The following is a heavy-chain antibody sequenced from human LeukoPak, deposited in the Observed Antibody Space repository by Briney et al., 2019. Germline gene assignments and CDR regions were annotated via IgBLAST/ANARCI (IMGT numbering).Heavy chain of an antibody. CDR1: GFTFRNFW. CDR2: INQDQSAK. J-gene: IGHJ4*01. CDR3: AKLLRDVTIYDF. Sequence: GSLRLSCAASGFTFRNFWMSWVRQAPGKGLEWVASINQDQSAKFYVDSVRGRFTISRDNAQNSLFLQMNSLRAEDTAFYYCAKLLRDVTIYDFWGQGALVTVSS. D-gene: IGHD4-23*01. V-gene: IGHV3-7*01.